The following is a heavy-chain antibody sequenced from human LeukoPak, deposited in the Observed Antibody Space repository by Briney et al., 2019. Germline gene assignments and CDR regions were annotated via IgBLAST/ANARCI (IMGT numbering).Heavy chain of an antibody. Sequence: PSETLSLTCTVSGGSISSSSDYWGWIRQPPGKWLEWIGSIYYSGSTYYNPSLKSRVTISVDTSKNQFSLKLSSVTAADTAVYYCARHSAVAATGSPFDYWGQGTLVTVSS. V-gene: IGHV4-39*01. CDR2: IYYSGST. J-gene: IGHJ4*02. D-gene: IGHD2-15*01. CDR3: ARHSAVAATGSPFDY. CDR1: GGSISSSSDY.